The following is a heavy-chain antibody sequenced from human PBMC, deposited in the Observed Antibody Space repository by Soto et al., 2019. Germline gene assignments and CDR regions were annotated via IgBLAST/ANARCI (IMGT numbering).Heavy chain of an antibody. CDR3: AKDPAEANSSGYWIELYFDY. Sequence: QVQLVESGGGVVQPGRSLRLSCAASGFTFSSYGMHWVRQAPGKGLEWVAVISYDGSNKYYADSVKGRFTISRDNSKNTLYLKMNSLRAEDTAVYYCAKDPAEANSSGYWIELYFDYWGQGTLVTVSS. CDR1: GFTFSSYG. V-gene: IGHV3-30*18. D-gene: IGHD3-22*01. CDR2: ISYDGSNK. J-gene: IGHJ4*02.